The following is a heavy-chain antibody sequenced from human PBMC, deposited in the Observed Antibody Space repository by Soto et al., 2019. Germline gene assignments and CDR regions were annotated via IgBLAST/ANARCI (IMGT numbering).Heavy chain of an antibody. Sequence: QVQLLESGGGVVQPGKSLRLSCAASGFTFSSHAMHWVRQAPGKGLEWVAVISYNGNNNEYYADSVKGRFTSSRDNSKSTLYLQMNSLRGEDTAIYFCARDRIASGLRAMDVWGQGTPVIVSS. CDR1: GFTFSSHA. CDR2: ISYNGNNNE. V-gene: IGHV3-30-3*01. CDR3: ARDRIASGLRAMDV. D-gene: IGHD6-13*01. J-gene: IGHJ6*02.